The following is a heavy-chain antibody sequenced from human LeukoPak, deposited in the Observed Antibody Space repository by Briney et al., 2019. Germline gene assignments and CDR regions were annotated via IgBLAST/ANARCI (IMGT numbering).Heavy chain of an antibody. V-gene: IGHV4-39*01. D-gene: IGHD6-6*01. J-gene: IGHJ4*02. CDR2: IYYSGSI. CDR1: GGSISSSSYY. CDR3: ARLSAVPAPFDY. Sequence: SETLSLTCTVSGGSISSSSYYWGWIRQPPGKGLEWIGSIYYSGSIYYNPSLKSRVTISVDTSKNQFSLKLSSVTAADTAVYYCARLSAVPAPFDYWGQGTLVTVSS.